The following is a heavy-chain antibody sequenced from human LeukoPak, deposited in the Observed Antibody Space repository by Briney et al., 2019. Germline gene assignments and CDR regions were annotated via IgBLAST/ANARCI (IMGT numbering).Heavy chain of an antibody. J-gene: IGHJ1*01. CDR2: IIPIFGTA. CDR3: ATGPGGYYLQH. V-gene: IGHV1-69*06. D-gene: IGHD3-3*01. Sequence: SVKVSCKASGGTFSSYAISWVRQAPGQGLEWMGGIIPIFGTAIYAQKFQGRVTMTEDTSTDTAYMELSSLRSEDTAVYYCATGPGGYYLQHWGQGTLVTVSS. CDR1: GGTFSSYA.